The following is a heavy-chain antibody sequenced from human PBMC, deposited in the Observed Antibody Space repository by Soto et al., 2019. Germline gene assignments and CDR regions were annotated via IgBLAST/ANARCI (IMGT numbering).Heavy chain of an antibody. CDR3: ARRFVVCDY. V-gene: IGHV3-48*03. J-gene: IGHJ4*02. CDR1: GFTFSTYE. D-gene: IGHD3-3*01. Sequence: PGGSLRLSCAAYGFTFSTYEMNWVRQAPGKGLEWVSYISGSGTTIYYADSVKGRFTISRDNAKNSLYLQMNSLRAEDTAAYYCARRFVVCDYWGQGTLVTVSS. CDR2: ISGSGTTI.